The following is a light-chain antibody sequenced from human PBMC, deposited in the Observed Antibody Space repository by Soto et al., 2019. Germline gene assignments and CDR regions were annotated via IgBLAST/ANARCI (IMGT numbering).Light chain of an antibody. CDR3: LQHHSYPLT. CDR1: QGIGND. J-gene: IGKJ4*01. Sequence: DIQMTQSPSSLSASVGDRVTITCRASQGIGNDLGWYQQKPGKVPKRLIYAASNLESGVPSRFSGSGSGTEFTLTISSPQPEDFATYYCLQHHSYPLTFGGGTKVEIK. CDR2: AAS. V-gene: IGKV1-17*01.